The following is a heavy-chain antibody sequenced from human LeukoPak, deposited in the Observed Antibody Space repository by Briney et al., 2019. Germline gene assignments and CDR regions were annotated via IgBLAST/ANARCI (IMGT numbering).Heavy chain of an antibody. D-gene: IGHD4-11*01. V-gene: IGHV3-48*01. J-gene: IGHJ4*02. CDR2: IGSSSSHI. Sequence: PGGSVRLSCAASGFTFSAYSMNWVRQAPEKGLEWVSYIGSSSSHIYYADSVKGRFTISRDNAKNSLYLQMDSLRAEDTAVYYCARDQSYSFDYWGQGTLVTVSS. CDR1: GFTFSAYS. CDR3: ARDQSYSFDY.